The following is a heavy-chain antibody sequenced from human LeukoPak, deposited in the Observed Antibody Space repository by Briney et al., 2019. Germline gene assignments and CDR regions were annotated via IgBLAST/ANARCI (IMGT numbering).Heavy chain of an antibody. CDR2: ISGGGYTI. J-gene: IGHJ4*02. Sequence: GGSLRLSCAVSGLPFSHYYMNWVRRAPGKGLEWVSSISGGGYTIKYHDSVRGRFIISRDNANNSLYLQMNSLRGDDTASYYCATDSSGFSYWGQGILVAVSS. CDR1: GLPFSHYY. D-gene: IGHD3-22*01. CDR3: ATDSSGFSY. V-gene: IGHV3-69-1*02.